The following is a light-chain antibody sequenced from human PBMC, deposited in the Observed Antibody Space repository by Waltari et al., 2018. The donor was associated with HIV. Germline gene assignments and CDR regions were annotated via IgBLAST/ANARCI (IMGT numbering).Light chain of an antibody. CDR2: EVS. Sequence: QSALTQPPSASGSPGQSVTISCTGTSSDVGGYNYVTWYQKHTGKAPKRMIYEVSKRPSGVPARFSGSKSGNTASLTVSGLQAEDEADYYCSSYAGSNNLVFGGGTKLTVL. J-gene: IGLJ2*01. CDR1: SSDVGGYNY. CDR3: SSYAGSNNLV. V-gene: IGLV2-8*01.